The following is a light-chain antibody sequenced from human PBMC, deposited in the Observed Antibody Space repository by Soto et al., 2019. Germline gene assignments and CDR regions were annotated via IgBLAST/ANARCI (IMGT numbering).Light chain of an antibody. J-gene: IGLJ3*02. V-gene: IGLV3-21*04. CDR2: FDS. CDR3: HVWDSLTDDWV. Sequence: SYELTQPPSVSVAPGKTASITCRGNNIGGKSVHWYQHKPGQAPVLGIYFDSDRPSGSPERLSGSNSGNTATLTISRVEAGDEADYYCHVWDSLTDDWVFGGGTKLTVL. CDR1: NIGGKS.